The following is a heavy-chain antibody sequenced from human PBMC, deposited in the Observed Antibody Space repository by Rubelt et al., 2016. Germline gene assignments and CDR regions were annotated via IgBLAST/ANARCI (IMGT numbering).Heavy chain of an antibody. CDR3: ARFRFCSGGSCETDN. CDR1: GGSFSRYY. D-gene: IGHD2-15*01. CDR2: INHSGRT. V-gene: IGHV4-34*01. Sequence: QVQLQQWGAGLLKPSETLSLTCAVYGGSFSRYYWNWIRQPPGKGLEWIGEINHSGRTNYNPSLKSRVIISVDTPKNQFSRGLSSVTAADTAGYYCARFRFCSGGSCETDNWGQGTLVTVSS. J-gene: IGHJ4*02.